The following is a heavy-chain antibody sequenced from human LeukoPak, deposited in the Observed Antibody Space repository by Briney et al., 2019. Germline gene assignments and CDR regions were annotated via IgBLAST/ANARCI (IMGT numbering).Heavy chain of an antibody. Sequence: GGSLRLSCAAPGFTFSSYSMNWVRQAPGKGLEWVSSISSSSSYIYYADSVKGRFTISRDNAKNSLYLQMNSLRVEDTAMYYCARVAEAAAFDYWGQGTLVTVSS. D-gene: IGHD6-13*01. CDR2: ISSSSSYI. V-gene: IGHV3-21*01. CDR3: ARVAEAAAFDY. CDR1: GFTFSSYS. J-gene: IGHJ4*02.